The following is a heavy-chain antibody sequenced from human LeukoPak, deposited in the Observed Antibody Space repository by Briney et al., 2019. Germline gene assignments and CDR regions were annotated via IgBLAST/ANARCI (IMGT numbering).Heavy chain of an antibody. CDR1: GFSVSNNY. Sequence: GGSLRLSCAVSGFSVSNNYMNWVRQAPGKGLEWVSLIYSRGGTSYADSVKGRFTISRDSSKNTLFLQMNSLRVEDTAIYYCARDGYCSGGSCYSNVDYWGQGILVTVSS. CDR3: ARDGYCSGGSCYSNVDY. J-gene: IGHJ4*02. CDR2: IYSRGGT. V-gene: IGHV3-53*01. D-gene: IGHD2-15*01.